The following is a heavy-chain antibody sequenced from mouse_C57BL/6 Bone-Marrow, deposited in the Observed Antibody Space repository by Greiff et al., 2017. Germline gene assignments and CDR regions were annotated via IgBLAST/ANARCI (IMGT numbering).Heavy chain of an antibody. J-gene: IGHJ1*03. CDR2: IYPGNSDT. D-gene: IGHD2-3*01. V-gene: IGHV1-5*01. CDR1: GYTFTSYW. CDR3: TRLGHDGYYEVWYFDV. Sequence: VQLKQSGTVLARPGASVKMSCKTSGYTFTSYWMHWVKQRPGQGLEWIGAIYPGNSDTSYNQKFKGKAKLTAVTSASTAYMELSSLTNEDSAVYYCTRLGHDGYYEVWYFDVWGTGTTVTVSS.